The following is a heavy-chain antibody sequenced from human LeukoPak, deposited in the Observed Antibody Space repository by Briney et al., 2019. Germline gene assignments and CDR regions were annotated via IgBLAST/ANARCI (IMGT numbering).Heavy chain of an antibody. V-gene: IGHV4-59*01. CDR2: IYYSGST. Sequence: SETLSLTCTVSGGSISSYYWSWLRQPPGKGLEWIGYIYYSGSTNYNPSLKSRVTISVDTSKNQFSLKLSSVTAADTAVYYCASGCGGDCYFFDYWGQGTLVTVSA. CDR3: ASGCGGDCYFFDY. D-gene: IGHD2-21*02. CDR1: GGSISSYY. J-gene: IGHJ4*02.